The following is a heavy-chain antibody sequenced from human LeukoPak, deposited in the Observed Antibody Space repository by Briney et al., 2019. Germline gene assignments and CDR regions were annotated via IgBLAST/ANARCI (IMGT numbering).Heavy chain of an antibody. CDR2: IFHSGST. CDR1: GGSISSNSYY. Sequence: SETLSLTCAVSGGSISSNSYYWGWIRQPPGKGREWIGNIFHSGSTYYNPSLKSRVTISVDTSKNQFSLKLSSVTAADTAVYYCARRNLGGFTIFGVVTLNYFDYWGQGTLVTVSS. D-gene: IGHD3-3*01. V-gene: IGHV4-39*07. CDR3: ARRNLGGFTIFGVVTLNYFDY. J-gene: IGHJ4*02.